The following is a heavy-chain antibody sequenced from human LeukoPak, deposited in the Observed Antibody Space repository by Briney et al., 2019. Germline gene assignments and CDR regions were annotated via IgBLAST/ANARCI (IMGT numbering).Heavy chain of an antibody. D-gene: IGHD2-15*01. CDR1: GFTFSSYG. CDR2: ISYDGSNK. CDR3: ARGPYKGGGAFDI. Sequence: GGSLRLSCAASGFTFSSYGMHWVRQAPGKGLEWVAVISYDGSNKYYADSVKGRFTISRDNSKNTLYLQMNSLRAEDTAVYYCARGPYKGGGAFDIWGQGTMVTVSS. J-gene: IGHJ3*02. V-gene: IGHV3-30*03.